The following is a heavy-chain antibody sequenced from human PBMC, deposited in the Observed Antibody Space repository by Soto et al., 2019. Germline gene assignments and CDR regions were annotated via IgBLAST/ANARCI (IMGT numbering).Heavy chain of an antibody. D-gene: IGHD6-13*01. J-gene: IGHJ6*02. V-gene: IGHV1-69*02. Sequence: QVQLVQSGAEVKKPGSSVKVSCKASGGTFSSYTISWVRQAPGQGLEWMGRIIPILGIANYAQKFQGRVTPVQRRTNPARKDQGRGRVAADKSTRTAVRELSSLRSEDTAVYYCAGAGRAGTMVFSGMDVWGQGTTVTVSS. CDR2: IIPILGIA. CDR1: GGTFSSYT. CDR3: AGAGRAGTMVFSGMDV.